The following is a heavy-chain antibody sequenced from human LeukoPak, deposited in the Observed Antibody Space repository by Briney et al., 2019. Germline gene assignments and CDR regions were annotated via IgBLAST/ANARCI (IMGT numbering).Heavy chain of an antibody. J-gene: IGHJ4*02. CDR1: GLTFSSYG. Sequence: PGGSLRLSCAASGLTFSSYGMSWVRQAPKKGLEWVSGISGSGIDTDYADSVKGRFIMSRDNSKNTLYLQLNSLRVDDTAIYYCAFSRNGMALSYFDYWGQGTLVTVSS. D-gene: IGHD1-1*01. V-gene: IGHV3-23*01. CDR2: ISGSGIDT. CDR3: AFSRNGMALSYFDY.